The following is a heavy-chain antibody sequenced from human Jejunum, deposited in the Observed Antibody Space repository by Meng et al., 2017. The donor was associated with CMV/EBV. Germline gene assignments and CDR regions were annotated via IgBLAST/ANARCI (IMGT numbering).Heavy chain of an antibody. D-gene: IGHD1-26*01. CDR1: GGSINNYY. V-gene: IGHV4-4*07. Sequence: QVPLQESGLGLVKPSETLSFTCTVSGGSINNYYWSWIRQSAGKGLEWIGRFYSSDTYNYHPSLNSRVTMSLDTSKKQFSLILSSVTAADTARYYCARGPGASTREGFDHWGLGTLVPSPQ. J-gene: IGHJ4*02. CDR2: FYSSDTY. CDR3: ARGPGASTREGFDH.